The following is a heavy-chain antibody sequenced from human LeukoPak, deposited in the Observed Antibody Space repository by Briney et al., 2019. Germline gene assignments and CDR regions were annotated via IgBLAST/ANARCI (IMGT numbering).Heavy chain of an antibody. CDR3: ARERYGSGNEGYYYYYYGMDV. CDR2: ISSSSSYI. V-gene: IGHV3-21*01. D-gene: IGHD3-10*01. CDR1: GFTFSSYS. J-gene: IGHJ6*02. Sequence: GGSLRLSCAASGFTFSSYSMNWVRQAPGKGLEWVSSISSSSSYIYYADSVKGRFTISRDNAKNSLYLQMNSLRAEDTAVYYCARERYGSGNEGYYYYYYGMDVWGQGTTVTVSS.